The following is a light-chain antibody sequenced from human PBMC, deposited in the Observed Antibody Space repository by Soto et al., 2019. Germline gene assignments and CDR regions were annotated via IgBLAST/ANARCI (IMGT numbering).Light chain of an antibody. Sequence: IQMTQSPSTLCAFVGDRVTITCRASQRISSWLAWYQQKPGKAPKFLIYDGSTLESGVPSRFSATVSGTEFSLTITSLQPEDFATYYCQQLFDSPITFGQGTRLEIK. CDR1: QRISSW. CDR3: QQLFDSPIT. V-gene: IGKV1-5*01. CDR2: DGS. J-gene: IGKJ5*01.